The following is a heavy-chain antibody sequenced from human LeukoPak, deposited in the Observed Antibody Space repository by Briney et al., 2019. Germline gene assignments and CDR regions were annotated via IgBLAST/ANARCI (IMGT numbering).Heavy chain of an antibody. Sequence: ASVKVSCKASGYTFTSYYMHWVRQAPGQRLEWMGWINPNSGGTNYAQKLQGRVTMTTDTSTSTAYMELRSLRSDDTAVYYCARVHDDSSGYPSLDYWGQGTLVTVSS. V-gene: IGHV1-2*02. J-gene: IGHJ4*02. D-gene: IGHD3-22*01. CDR2: INPNSGGT. CDR1: GYTFTSYY. CDR3: ARVHDDSSGYPSLDY.